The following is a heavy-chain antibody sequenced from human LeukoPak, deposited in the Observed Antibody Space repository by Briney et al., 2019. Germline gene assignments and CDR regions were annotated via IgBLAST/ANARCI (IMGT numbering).Heavy chain of an antibody. CDR1: GYTFTSYD. J-gene: IGHJ3*02. D-gene: IGHD5-18*01. Sequence: ASVKVSCKASGYTFTSYDINWVRQATGQGPEWMGWMNPNSGNTGYARKFQGRVTMTRNTSISTAYMELSSLRSDDTAVYYCARDRWIQLWLGSVRVVPDAFDIWGQGTMVTVSS. CDR2: MNPNSGNT. CDR3: ARDRWIQLWLGSVRVVPDAFDI. V-gene: IGHV1-8*01.